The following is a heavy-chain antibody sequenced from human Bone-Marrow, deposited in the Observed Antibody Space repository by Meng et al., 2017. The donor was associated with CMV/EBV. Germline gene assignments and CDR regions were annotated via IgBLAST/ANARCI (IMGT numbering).Heavy chain of an antibody. CDR2: IKQDGSDK. D-gene: IGHD2-8*01. V-gene: IGHV3-7*01. CDR1: GFTFSGYW. Sequence: GESLKISCAASGFTFSGYWMNWVRQTPGKGLEWVAHIKQDGSDKYYADSVKGRFTISRDNAENSLYLQMNSLRAEDTAIYYCARGGPGSNGVCSDYGMDVWGQGTTVTVSS. CDR3: ARGGPGSNGVCSDYGMDV. J-gene: IGHJ6*02.